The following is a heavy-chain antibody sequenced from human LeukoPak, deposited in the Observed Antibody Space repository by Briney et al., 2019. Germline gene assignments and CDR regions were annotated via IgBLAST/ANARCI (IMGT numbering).Heavy chain of an antibody. Sequence: ASEILSLTCAVYGGSFSGYYWSWIRQPPGKGLEWIGEINRGGSTNYNPSLKSRVTISVDTSKNQFSLRLDSVTAADTAVYYCARGYGSGSYFAYWGQGTLVTVSS. J-gene: IGHJ4*02. CDR2: INRGGST. CDR1: GGSFSGYY. D-gene: IGHD3-10*01. CDR3: ARGYGSGSYFAY. V-gene: IGHV4-34*01.